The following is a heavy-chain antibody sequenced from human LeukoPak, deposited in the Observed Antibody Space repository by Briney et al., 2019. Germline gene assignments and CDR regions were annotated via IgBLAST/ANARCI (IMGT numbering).Heavy chain of an antibody. Sequence: GSSVKVSCKASGGTFISYAISWVRQAPGQGLEWMGGIIPIFGTANYAQKFQGRVTITADKSTSTACMELRSLGAEDKAGYYGGRWSSGCPPPGYYYGMDVWGKGTTVTVSS. D-gene: IGHD6-19*01. V-gene: IGHV1-69*06. CDR2: IIPIFGTA. J-gene: IGHJ6*04. CDR1: GGTFISYA. CDR3: GRWSSGCPPPGYYYGMDV.